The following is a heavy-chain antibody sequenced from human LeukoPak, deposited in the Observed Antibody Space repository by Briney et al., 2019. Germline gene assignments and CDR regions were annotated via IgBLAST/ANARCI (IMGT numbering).Heavy chain of an antibody. D-gene: IGHD7-27*01. V-gene: IGHV3-23*01. CDR3: ARELVSLGTGYFDL. J-gene: IGHJ2*01. CDR2: ITGSSTWT. CDR1: GFTFSTYG. Sequence: GGSLRLSCEASGFTFSTYGMTWVRQAPGKGLEWVSGITGSSTWTYYADSVKGRFTISRDNSNNTLHLQMNSLRAEDTAIYYCARELVSLGTGYFDLWGRGTLVTVSS.